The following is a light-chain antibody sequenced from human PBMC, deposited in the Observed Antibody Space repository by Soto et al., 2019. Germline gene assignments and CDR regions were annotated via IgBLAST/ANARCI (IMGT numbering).Light chain of an antibody. Sequence: EIVLTQSPGTLSLSPGERASVSCRASQSVYTSYLAWFQQKPGQAPRLLIYGASNRATGIPDRFSGSGSGTDFTLTITRLEPEDFAIYYCQQYAVSPETFGQGTKVEIK. CDR1: QSVYTSY. V-gene: IGKV3-20*01. J-gene: IGKJ1*01. CDR2: GAS. CDR3: QQYAVSPET.